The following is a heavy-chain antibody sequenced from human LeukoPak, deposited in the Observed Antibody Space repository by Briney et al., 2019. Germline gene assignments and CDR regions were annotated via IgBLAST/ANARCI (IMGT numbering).Heavy chain of an antibody. J-gene: IGHJ4*02. Sequence: SETLSLTCTVSGGSISSGGYYWSWIRQHPGKRLEWIVYIYYSGSTYYNPSLKSRVTISVDTSKNQFSLQLSSVTAADTAVYYCARESISYYYDSRAIDYWGQGTLVTVSS. V-gene: IGHV4-31*03. CDR2: IYYSGST. CDR3: ARESISYYYDSRAIDY. D-gene: IGHD3-22*01. CDR1: GGSISSGGYY.